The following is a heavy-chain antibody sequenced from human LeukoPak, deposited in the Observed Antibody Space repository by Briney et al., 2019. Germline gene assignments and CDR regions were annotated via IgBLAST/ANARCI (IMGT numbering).Heavy chain of an antibody. CDR3: ARCGSNRYYYYMDV. V-gene: IGHV3-30-3*01. J-gene: IGHJ6*03. D-gene: IGHD4-11*01. CDR1: GFTFSSYA. Sequence: PGGSLRLSCAASGFTFSSYAMHWVRQAPGKGLEWVAVISYDGSNKYYADSVKGRFTISRDNAKNSLYLQMNSLRAEDTAVYYCARCGSNRYYYYMDVWGKGTTVTVSS. CDR2: ISYDGSNK.